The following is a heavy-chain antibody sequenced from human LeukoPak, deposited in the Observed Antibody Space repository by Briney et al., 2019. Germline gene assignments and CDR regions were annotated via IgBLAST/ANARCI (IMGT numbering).Heavy chain of an antibody. CDR1: GVSISNYY. D-gene: IGHD2-21*01. J-gene: IGHJ5*01. V-gene: IGHV4-4*07. CDR2: LQSTGNN. CDR3: TREMASVVAPVPNCLDH. Sequence: SETLSLTCSVSGVSISNYYWTWIRQAAGGGLEWIGRLQSTGNNNYNASLKSRVSMSVDTSKNPFSLRLSSVPAADTAVYYSTREMASVVAPVPNCLDHWGQGTLVTVSS.